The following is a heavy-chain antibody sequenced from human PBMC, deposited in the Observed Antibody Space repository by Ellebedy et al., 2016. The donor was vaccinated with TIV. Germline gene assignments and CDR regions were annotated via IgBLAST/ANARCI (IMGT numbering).Heavy chain of an antibody. CDR1: GYSFTSYW. V-gene: IGHV5-51*01. CDR2: IYPGDSDT. CDR3: ARSSDHLTYYYDSSGYYFWFDP. Sequence: GESLKISCKGSGYSFTSYWIGWVRQMPGKGLEWMGIIYPGDSDTRYSPSFQGQVTISADKSISTAYLQWSSLKASDTAMYYCARSSDHLTYYYDSSGYYFWFDPWGQGTLVTVPP. J-gene: IGHJ5*02. D-gene: IGHD3-22*01.